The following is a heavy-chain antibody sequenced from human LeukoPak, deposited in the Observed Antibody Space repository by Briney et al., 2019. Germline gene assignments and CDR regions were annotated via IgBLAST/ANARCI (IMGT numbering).Heavy chain of an antibody. Sequence: GESLKISCKGSGYSFTSYWIGWVRQMPGKGLEWMGIIYPGDSDTRYSPSFQGQVTISADKSISTAYLQWSSLKASDTAVYYCARQLYSSNFGEDYWGQGTLVTVSS. CDR2: IYPGDSDT. D-gene: IGHD6-13*01. V-gene: IGHV5-51*01. CDR1: GYSFTSYW. J-gene: IGHJ4*02. CDR3: ARQLYSSNFGEDY.